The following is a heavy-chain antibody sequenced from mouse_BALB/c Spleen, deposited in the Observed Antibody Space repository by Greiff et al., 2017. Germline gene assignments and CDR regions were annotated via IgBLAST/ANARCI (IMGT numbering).Heavy chain of an antibody. V-gene: IGHV5-6-3*01. D-gene: IGHD2-12*01. CDR3: ARPYDGYAMDY. CDR1: GFTFSSYG. CDR2: INSNGGST. J-gene: IGHJ4*01. Sequence: EVQVVESGGGLVQPGGSLKLSCAASGFTFSSYGMSWVRQTPDKRLELVATINSNGGSTYYPDSVKGRFTISRDNAKNTLYLQMSSLKSEDTAMYYCARPYDGYAMDYWGQGTSVTVSS.